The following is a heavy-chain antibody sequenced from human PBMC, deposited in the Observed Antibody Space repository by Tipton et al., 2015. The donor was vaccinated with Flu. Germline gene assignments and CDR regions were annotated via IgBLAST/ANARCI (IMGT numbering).Heavy chain of an antibody. CDR2: IKQDGSEK. CDR1: GFTLSSYW. CDR3: VKMPDFDY. J-gene: IGHJ4*02. V-gene: IGHV3-7*01. D-gene: IGHD1-14*01. Sequence: QLVQSGGGLVQPGGSLRLSCAASGFTLSSYWMSWVRQAPGKGLEWVANIKQDGSEKYYVDSVKGRFTISRDNAKNSLYLQMNSLRVEDTAVYYCVKMPDFDYWGQGTLVTVSS.